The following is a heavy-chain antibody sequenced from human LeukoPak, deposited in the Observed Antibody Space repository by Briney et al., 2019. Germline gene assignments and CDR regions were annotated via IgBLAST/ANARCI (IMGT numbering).Heavy chain of an antibody. CDR2: LFYSGST. CDR1: GGSLTKTNYY. Sequence: SETLSLPCTVSGGSLTKTNYYCRWIRQPPEKGLEYIGRLFYSGSTSYNPSLKSRVTMSIDTSKNHLSLKLNSVTAADTAVYYSPGLFVGEYDGSGYYFDDWGQGTLVTVTS. D-gene: IGHD3-10*01. J-gene: IGHJ4*02. V-gene: IGHV4-39*02. CDR3: PGLFVGEYDGSGYYFDD.